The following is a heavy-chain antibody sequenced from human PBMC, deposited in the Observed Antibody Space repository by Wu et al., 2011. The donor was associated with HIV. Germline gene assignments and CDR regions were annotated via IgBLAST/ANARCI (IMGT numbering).Heavy chain of an antibody. Sequence: QVQLVQSGAEVKKPGASVKVSCKASGYTFTGYYMHWVRQAPGQGLEWMGVIDYNGGSTTYAQKFQGRVTMTRDTSTSAVYMELSSLSSEDTAVYYCARDLAGWGDRLYWGQGTLVAVSS. CDR2: IDYNGGST. CDR1: GYTFTGYY. D-gene: IGHD6-19*01. V-gene: IGHV1-46*01. J-gene: IGHJ4*02. CDR3: ARDLAGWGDRLY.